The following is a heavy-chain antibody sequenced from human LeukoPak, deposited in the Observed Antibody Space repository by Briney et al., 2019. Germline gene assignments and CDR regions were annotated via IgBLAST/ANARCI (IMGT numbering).Heavy chain of an antibody. V-gene: IGHV4-34*01. D-gene: IGHD3-3*01. Sequence: SETLSLTCAVYGGSFSGYYWSWIRQPPGKGLEWIGEINHSGSTNYNPSLKSRVNISVDTSKNQFSLKLSSVTAADTAVYYCARGRPGYDFWSGYPNWFDPWGQGTLVTVSS. CDR2: INHSGST. CDR3: ARGRPGYDFWSGYPNWFDP. J-gene: IGHJ5*02. CDR1: GGSFSGYY.